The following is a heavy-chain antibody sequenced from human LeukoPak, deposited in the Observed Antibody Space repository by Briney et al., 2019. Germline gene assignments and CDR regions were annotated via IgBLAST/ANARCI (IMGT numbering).Heavy chain of an antibody. D-gene: IGHD3-10*01. CDR3: AKSGQNYYGSV. CDR1: GFTFSSYG. V-gene: IGHV3-30*18. J-gene: IGHJ4*02. Sequence: QTGRSLRLSCAASGFTFSSYGMHWVRQAPGKGLEGVAVISYDGTYKYYADPVKGRFTISRDNSKNTLYLQMNSLRAEDTAVYYCAKSGQNYYGSVWGQGTQVTVSS. CDR2: ISYDGTYK.